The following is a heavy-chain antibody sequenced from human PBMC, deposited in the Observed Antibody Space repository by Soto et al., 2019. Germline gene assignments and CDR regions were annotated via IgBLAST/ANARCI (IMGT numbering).Heavy chain of an antibody. Sequence: GGSLRLSCAASGFTFSSYGMHWVRQAPGKGLEWVAVISYDGSNKYYADSVKGRFTISRDNSKNTLYLQMNSLRAEDTAVYYCAKVTLPERQSKITIFGVPVEYYYYYYGMDVWGQGTTVTVSS. V-gene: IGHV3-30*18. CDR2: ISYDGSNK. J-gene: IGHJ6*02. CDR1: GFTFSSYG. D-gene: IGHD3-3*01. CDR3: AKVTLPERQSKITIFGVPVEYYYYYYGMDV.